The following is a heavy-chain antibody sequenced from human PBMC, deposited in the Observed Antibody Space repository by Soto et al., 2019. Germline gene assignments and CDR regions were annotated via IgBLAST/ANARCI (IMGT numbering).Heavy chain of an antibody. V-gene: IGHV4-30-4*01. Sequence: QVQLQEPGPRLVEPSQTLSLTCTVSGGSISSGDYYWSWIRQPPGTGLEWIGHIYNSGSTYSNPYLTSRVTISVDMSKNQFSLKLSSVTAADTAVYYCARGPSGDKVDYWGQGTLVTVSS. J-gene: IGHJ4*02. D-gene: IGHD1-26*01. CDR2: IYNSGST. CDR1: GGSISSGDYY. CDR3: ARGPSGDKVDY.